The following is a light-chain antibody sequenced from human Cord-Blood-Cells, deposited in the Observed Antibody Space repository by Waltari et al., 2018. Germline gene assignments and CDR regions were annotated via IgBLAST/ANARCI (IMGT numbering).Light chain of an antibody. CDR1: QGISSY. CDR2: AAS. J-gene: IGKJ4*01. V-gene: IGKV1-9*01. CDR3: QELNSYPLT. Sequence: DIQLTQSPSFLSASVGDRVTITCRASQGISSYLAWYQQKPGKAPKLLIYAASTLQSGVPSRFSGSGSGTEFTRTISSLQPEDFATYHCQELNSYPLTFGGGTKVEIK.